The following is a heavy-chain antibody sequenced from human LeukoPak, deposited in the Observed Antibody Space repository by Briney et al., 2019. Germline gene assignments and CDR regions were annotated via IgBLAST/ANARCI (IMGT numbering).Heavy chain of an antibody. Sequence: GGSLRLSCAASGFTFSNYAIHWVRQAPGKGLEWVAIISYDGSNKYYADSVKGRFTISRDNAKNSLYLQMNSLRAEDTAVYYCARDMILGKQLAPTIDYWGQGTLVTVSS. D-gene: IGHD6-6*01. CDR1: GFTFSNYA. V-gene: IGHV3-30*04. J-gene: IGHJ4*02. CDR2: ISYDGSNK. CDR3: ARDMILGKQLAPTIDY.